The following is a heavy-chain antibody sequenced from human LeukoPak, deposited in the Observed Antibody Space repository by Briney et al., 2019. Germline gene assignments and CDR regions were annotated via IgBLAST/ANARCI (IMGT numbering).Heavy chain of an antibody. V-gene: IGHV1-18*01. J-gene: IGHJ5*02. CDR1: GYTFTSYG. CDR2: ISAYNGNT. CDR3: ARDYGGNYYNWFDP. Sequence: ASVKVSRKASGYTFTSYGISWVRQAPGQGLEWMGWISAYNGNTNYAQKLQGRVTMTTDTSTSTAYMELRSLRSDDTAVYYCARDYGGNYYNWFDPWGQGTLVTVSS. D-gene: IGHD4-23*01.